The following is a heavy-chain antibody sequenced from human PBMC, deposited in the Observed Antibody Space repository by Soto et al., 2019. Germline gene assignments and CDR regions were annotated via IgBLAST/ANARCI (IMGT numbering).Heavy chain of an antibody. V-gene: IGHV4-59*01. D-gene: IGHD3-3*01. CDR1: GAPISSNY. J-gene: IGHJ4*02. CDR3: ARAVNDFWSGFSYYFDY. Sequence: PSETLSLTCTVAGAPISSNYWTWIRQPPGKGLEWFGYIYYSVTTKYNPSLESRLTISVDTSKNQFSLKLSSVTAADTAVYYCARAVNDFWSGFSYYFDYWGQGALVTVSS. CDR2: IYYSVTT.